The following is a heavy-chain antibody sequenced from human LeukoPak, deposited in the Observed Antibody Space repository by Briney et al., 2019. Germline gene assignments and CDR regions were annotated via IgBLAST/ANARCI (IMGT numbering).Heavy chain of an antibody. CDR2: INHSGST. J-gene: IGHJ5*02. CDR1: GGSISSYY. CDR3: ARDSYNWNVDAFDP. D-gene: IGHD1-20*01. V-gene: IGHV4-34*01. Sequence: SETLSLTCTVSGGSISSYYWSWIRQPPGKGLEWIGEINHSGSTDYNPSLKSRVTISIDKSKNHFSLKLTSVTAADTAIYYCARDSYNWNVDAFDPWGQGTLVTVSS.